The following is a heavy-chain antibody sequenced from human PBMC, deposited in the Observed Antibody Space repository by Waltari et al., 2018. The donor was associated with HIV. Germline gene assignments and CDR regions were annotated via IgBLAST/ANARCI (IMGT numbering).Heavy chain of an antibody. D-gene: IGHD6-13*01. CDR1: ALPFSSSW. V-gene: IGHV3-74*01. CDR3: ASGYSSSWRSDYYYYGMDG. Sequence: EVQLVESGGVLVQPGGSLRLSCAASALPFSSSWMHWAAQAPGKGLVWCSRINSDGSSTSYADSVKCRFTISRDNAKNTLYLQMNSLRAEDTAVYYCASGYSSSWRSDYYYYGMDGWGQGTTVTVSS. CDR2: INSDGSST. J-gene: IGHJ6*02.